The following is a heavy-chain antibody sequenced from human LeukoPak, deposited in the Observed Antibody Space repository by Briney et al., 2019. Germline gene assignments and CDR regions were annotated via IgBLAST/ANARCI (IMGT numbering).Heavy chain of an antibody. Sequence: PSETLSLTCAVYGGSFSGYYWSWIRQPPGKGLEWIGEINHSGSTNYNPSLKSRVTISVDTSKNQFSLKLSSVTAADTAVYYCASIVVVPAAMPASHWFDPWGQGTLVNVSS. D-gene: IGHD2-2*01. CDR1: GGSFSGYY. CDR2: INHSGST. V-gene: IGHV4-34*01. J-gene: IGHJ5*02. CDR3: ASIVVVPAAMPASHWFDP.